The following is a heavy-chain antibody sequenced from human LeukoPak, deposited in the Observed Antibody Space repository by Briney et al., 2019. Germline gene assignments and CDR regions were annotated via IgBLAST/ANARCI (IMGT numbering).Heavy chain of an antibody. V-gene: IGHV3-23*01. Sequence: GGSLRLSCAASGFTFSSYAMSWVRQAPGKGLEWVSAIRGSGDNTYYAESVKGRFTISRDNSKNTLYLQMNSLRAEDTAVYYCAKGQQRYCSGGSCYFDYWGQGTLVTVSS. D-gene: IGHD2-15*01. CDR2: IRGSGDNT. CDR3: AKGQQRYCSGGSCYFDY. CDR1: GFTFSSYA. J-gene: IGHJ4*02.